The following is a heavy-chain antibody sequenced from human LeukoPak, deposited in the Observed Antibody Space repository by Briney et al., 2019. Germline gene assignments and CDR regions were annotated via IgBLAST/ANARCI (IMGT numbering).Heavy chain of an antibody. V-gene: IGHV3-7*01. CDR3: ARDYYGSGSYSAELRNDY. D-gene: IGHD3-10*01. CDR1: GHSISSGYY. J-gene: IGHJ4*02. CDR2: IKQDGSEK. Sequence: ETLSLTCTVSGHSISSGYYWGWIRQPPGKGLEWVANIKQDGSEKYYVDSVKGRFTISRDNAKNSLYLQMNSLRAEDTAVYYCARDYYGSGSYSAELRNDYWGQGTLVTVSS.